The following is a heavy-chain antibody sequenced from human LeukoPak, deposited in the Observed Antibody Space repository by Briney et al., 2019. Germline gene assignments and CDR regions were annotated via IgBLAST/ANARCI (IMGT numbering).Heavy chain of an antibody. CDR2: IYSKGST. CDR1: GGSLDGYY. J-gene: IGHJ4*02. D-gene: IGHD6-19*01. V-gene: IGHV4-4*07. Sequence: PSETLSLTCTVSGGSLDGYYWNWLRQPAGRGLEWIGRIYSKGSTDSNPSLRSRITMSVDTSKSQFSLKVSSVTAADTAVYYCARVSSSSGYYFDYWGQGTLVTVSS. CDR3: ARVSSSSGYYFDY.